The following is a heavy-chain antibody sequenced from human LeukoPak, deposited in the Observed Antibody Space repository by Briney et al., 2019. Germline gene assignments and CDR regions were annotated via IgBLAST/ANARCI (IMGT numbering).Heavy chain of an antibody. Sequence: GGSLRLSCAASGFTFSTFAMIWVRQPPGKGLEWVSIIFPSGGEIHYADSVRGRFTISRDNSKSTLSLQMNSLRAEDTAIYYCATYRQVLLPFESWGQGTLVTVSS. J-gene: IGHJ4*02. D-gene: IGHD2-8*02. CDR2: IFPSGGEI. V-gene: IGHV3-23*01. CDR3: ATYRQVLLPFES. CDR1: GFTFSTFA.